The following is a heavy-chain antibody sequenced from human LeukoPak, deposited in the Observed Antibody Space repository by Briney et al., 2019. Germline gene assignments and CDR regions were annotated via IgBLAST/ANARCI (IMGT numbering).Heavy chain of an antibody. CDR2: IYTSGST. J-gene: IGHJ3*02. Sequence: SETLSLTCTVSGGSISSYYWSWIRQPLGKGLEWIGYIYTSGSTNYNPSLKSRVTISVDTSKNQFSLKLSSVTAADTAVYYCARSGSYSRNAFDIWGQGTMVTVSS. CDR1: GGSISSYY. D-gene: IGHD1-26*01. CDR3: ARSGSYSRNAFDI. V-gene: IGHV4-4*09.